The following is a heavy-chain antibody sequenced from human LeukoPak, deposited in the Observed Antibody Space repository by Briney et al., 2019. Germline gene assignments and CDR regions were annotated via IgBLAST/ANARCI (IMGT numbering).Heavy chain of an antibody. CDR2: IYHDGRA. D-gene: IGHD5-24*01. J-gene: IGHJ4*02. V-gene: IGHV3-66*01. CDR3: ARDAETSLAN. Sequence: GGSLRLSCAVSGFAVSSKYMNWVRQAPGKGLEWVTVIYHDGRADYADSVKGRFTISSDNSKNTVYLQMNSLKDEDTAVYYCARDAETSLANWGQGTLVTVSP. CDR1: GFAVSSKY.